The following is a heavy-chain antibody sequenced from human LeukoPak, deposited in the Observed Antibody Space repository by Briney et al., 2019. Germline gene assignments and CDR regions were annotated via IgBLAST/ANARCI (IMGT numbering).Heavy chain of an antibody. Sequence: SVKVSCKASGGTFSSYAISWVRQAPGQGLEWMGGIIPIFGAANYAQKFQGRVTITTDESTSTAYMELSSLRSDDTAVYYCARADSGSYFDAFDIWGQGTMVTVSS. V-gene: IGHV1-69*05. D-gene: IGHD1-26*01. J-gene: IGHJ3*02. CDR2: IIPIFGAA. CDR1: GGTFSSYA. CDR3: ARADSGSYFDAFDI.